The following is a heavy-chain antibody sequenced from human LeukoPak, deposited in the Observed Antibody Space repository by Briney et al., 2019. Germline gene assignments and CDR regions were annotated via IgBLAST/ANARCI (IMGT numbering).Heavy chain of an antibody. Sequence: GASVPVSCKSFGYTFTIYDINWVRQATGQGLEWMGWMNPNSGNTGYAQKFQGRVTMTRNTSISTAYMELSSLRSEDTAVYFCARGVGATRYWFDPWGQGTLVTVSS. D-gene: IGHD1-26*01. V-gene: IGHV1-8*01. J-gene: IGHJ5*02. CDR3: ARGVGATRYWFDP. CDR1: GYTFTIYD. CDR2: MNPNSGNT.